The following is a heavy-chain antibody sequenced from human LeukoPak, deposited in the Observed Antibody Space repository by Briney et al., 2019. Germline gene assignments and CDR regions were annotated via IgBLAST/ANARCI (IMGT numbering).Heavy chain of an antibody. V-gene: IGHV1-3*01. CDR1: GYTFTSYA. Sequence: ASVKVSGKASGYTFTSYAIQWVRQAPGQRLEWMGWINACHGNTKYSQKLQGRVTITRDTSASTAYMELSSLSSEDTAVYYCARGAGFAEPLPEYWGQGTLLPVSS. J-gene: IGHJ4*02. CDR3: ARGAGFAEPLPEY. D-gene: IGHD1-14*01. CDR2: INACHGNT.